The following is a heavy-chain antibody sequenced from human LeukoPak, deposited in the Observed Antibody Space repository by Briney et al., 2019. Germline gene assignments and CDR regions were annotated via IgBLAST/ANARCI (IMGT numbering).Heavy chain of an antibody. V-gene: IGHV4-34*01. D-gene: IGHD3-22*01. CDR3: ARRRYYDSSGYYRVLAYYFDY. J-gene: IGHJ4*02. CDR2: INHSGST. CDR1: GGSFSGYY. Sequence: PSETLSLTCAVYGGSFSGYYWSWIRQPPGKGPEWIGEINHSGSTNYNPSLKSRVTISVDTSKNQFSLKLSSVTAADTAVYYCARRRYYDSSGYYRVLAYYFDYWGQGTLVTVSS.